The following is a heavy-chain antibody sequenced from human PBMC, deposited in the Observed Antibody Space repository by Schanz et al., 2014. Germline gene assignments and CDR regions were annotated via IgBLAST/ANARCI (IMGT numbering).Heavy chain of an antibody. CDR1: GFSFSSYW. CDR2: IKQDGSEK. V-gene: IGHV3-7*01. D-gene: IGHD1-26*01. CDR3: ARRYSGRYCFDY. J-gene: IGHJ4*02. Sequence: EMQLVESGGGLVQPGGSLRLSCAASGFSFSSYWMNWVRQAPGKGLEWVANIKQDGSEKYYVDSVKGRFTISRDNAKNSLSLQMDRLRDEDTAVYYCARRYSGRYCFDYWGQGTLVAVSS.